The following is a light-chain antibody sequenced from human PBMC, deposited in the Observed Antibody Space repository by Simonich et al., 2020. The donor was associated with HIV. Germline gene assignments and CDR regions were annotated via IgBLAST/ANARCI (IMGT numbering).Light chain of an antibody. J-gene: IGKJ4*01. CDR3: HQTYSSPLT. V-gene: IGKV1-39*01. Sequence: DIQMTQSPVSLSASVGDRVTITCRASQNIGNYLSWFQQKPRKAPRLLIYAASTLQRGVPSRFSGSGSGTDFTLTISSLHPEDFATYYCHQTYSSPLTFGGGTKVEIK. CDR1: QNIGNY. CDR2: AAS.